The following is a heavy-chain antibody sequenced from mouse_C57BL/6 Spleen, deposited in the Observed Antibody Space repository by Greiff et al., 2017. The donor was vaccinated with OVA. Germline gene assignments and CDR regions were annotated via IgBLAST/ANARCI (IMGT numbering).Heavy chain of an antibody. CDR2: IDPSDSYT. J-gene: IGHJ3*01. V-gene: IGHV1-69*01. Sequence: QVQLQQPGAELVMPGASVKLSCKASGYTFTSYWMHWVKQRPGQGLEWIGEIDPSDSYTNYNQKFKGKSTLTVDKSSSTAYMQLSSLTSEDSAVYYCARLGDYDVGFAYWGQGTLVTVSA. CDR3: ARLGDYDVGFAY. D-gene: IGHD2-4*01. CDR1: GYTFTSYW.